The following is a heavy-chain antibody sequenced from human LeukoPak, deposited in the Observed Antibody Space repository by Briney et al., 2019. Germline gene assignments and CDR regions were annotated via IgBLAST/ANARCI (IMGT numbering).Heavy chain of an antibody. D-gene: IGHD4-17*01. CDR2: ISSIGST. CDR1: DDSFSTHY. CDR3: ARDPTTVTKGFDV. J-gene: IGHJ3*01. V-gene: IGHV4-59*11. Sequence: PSETLSLTSSVSDDSFSTHYWTWIRHPPGKGLEWIGYISSIGSTNYNPSLKSRVTITVNTCKKQFSLKMTSVTAADTAVYYCARDPTTVTKGFDVWGQGTMVTVSS.